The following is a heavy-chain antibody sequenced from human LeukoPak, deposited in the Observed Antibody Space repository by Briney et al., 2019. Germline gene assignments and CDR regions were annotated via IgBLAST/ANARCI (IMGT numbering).Heavy chain of an antibody. CDR2: ISSSSSYI. Sequence: PGGSLRLSCAASGYTFSSYEMNWVRQAPGKGLEWVSSISSSSSYIYYADSVKGRFTISRDNAKNSLYLQMNSLRAEDTAVYYCARPQALGAHPLDAFDIWGQGTMVTVSS. CDR3: ARPQALGAHPLDAFDI. V-gene: IGHV3-21*01. D-gene: IGHD1-26*01. CDR1: GYTFSSYE. J-gene: IGHJ3*02.